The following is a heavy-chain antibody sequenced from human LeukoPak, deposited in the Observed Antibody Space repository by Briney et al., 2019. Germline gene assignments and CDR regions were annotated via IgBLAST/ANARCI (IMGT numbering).Heavy chain of an antibody. CDR3: ARGLWPVYVVVTAIGYFDY. Sequence: ASVKVSCKASGYTFTSYYMHWVRQAPGQGLEWMGIINPSGGSTSYPQKFQGRVTMTRDTSTSTVYMELSSLRSEDTAVYYCARGLWPVYVVVTAIGYFDYWGQGTLVTVSS. CDR1: GYTFTSYY. J-gene: IGHJ4*02. V-gene: IGHV1-46*01. CDR2: INPSGGST. D-gene: IGHD2-21*02.